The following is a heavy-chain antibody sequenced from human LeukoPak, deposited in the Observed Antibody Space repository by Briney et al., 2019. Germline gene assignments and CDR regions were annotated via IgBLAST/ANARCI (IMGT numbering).Heavy chain of an antibody. CDR2: IYYSGST. V-gene: IGHV4-59*01. Sequence: PSETPSLTCTVSGGSISSYYWSWIRQPPGKGLEWIGYIYYSGSTNYNPSLKSRVTISVDTSKNQFSLKLSSVTAADTAVYYCARDERGGWYGPFDYWGRGTLVTVSS. CDR1: GGSISSYY. J-gene: IGHJ4*02. D-gene: IGHD6-19*01. CDR3: ARDERGGWYGPFDY.